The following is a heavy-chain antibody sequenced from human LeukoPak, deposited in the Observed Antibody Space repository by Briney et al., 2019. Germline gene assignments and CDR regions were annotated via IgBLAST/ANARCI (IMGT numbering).Heavy chain of an antibody. V-gene: IGHV1-2*02. CDR3: ARDYYDSSGLLDY. D-gene: IGHD3-22*01. CDR2: INPNSGGT. CDR1: GYTFTDYY. Sequence: ASVKVSCKASGYTFTDYYMHWVRQAPGQGLEWMGWINPNSGGTNHAQKFQGRVTMTRDTSISTAYMELSRLRSDDTAVYYCARDYYDSSGLLDYWGQGTLVTVSS. J-gene: IGHJ4*02.